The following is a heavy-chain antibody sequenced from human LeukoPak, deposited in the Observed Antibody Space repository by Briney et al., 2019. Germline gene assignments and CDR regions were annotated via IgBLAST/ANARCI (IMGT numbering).Heavy chain of an antibody. CDR1: GFSLTTNGVG. V-gene: IGHV2-5*02. J-gene: IGHJ4*02. D-gene: IGHD2/OR15-2a*01. Sequence: SGPTLVKPTQTLTLTCTFSGFSLTTNGVGVGWVRQPPGKALEWLVLIYWDDDARYSPSLRTRLTITKDTSKKQVVLTMTNMDPADTATYYCAHRPNSGWYYFDYWGQGTLVTVSS. CDR2: IYWDDDA. CDR3: AHRPNSGWYYFDY.